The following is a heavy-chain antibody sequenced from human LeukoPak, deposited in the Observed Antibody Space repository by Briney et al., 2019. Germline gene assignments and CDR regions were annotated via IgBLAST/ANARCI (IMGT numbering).Heavy chain of an antibody. Sequence: GGSLRLSCAASGFTFSTYGMHWVRQAPGKGLEWVALIYYDGSNNYYGDSVKGRFTISRDNSKNTLYLQMNSLRAEDTAVYYCARDRTKYFYYGLDVWGQGTTVTVSS. CDR3: ARDRTKYFYYGLDV. CDR2: IYYDGSNN. CDR1: GFTFSTYG. J-gene: IGHJ6*02. V-gene: IGHV3-33*01.